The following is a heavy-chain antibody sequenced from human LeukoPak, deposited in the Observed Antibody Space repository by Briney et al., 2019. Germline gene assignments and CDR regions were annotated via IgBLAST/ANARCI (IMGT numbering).Heavy chain of an antibody. CDR1: GYAFTNHY. J-gene: IGHJ4*02. CDR3: ARGGSVWGPGLIDY. D-gene: IGHD5-12*01. Sequence: ASVKVSCKASGYAFTNHYMHGVRRAPGQGPEWMGLINHRGDITTSAQRFQDRITMTRDTSTSTDYMELRSLTSEDTAVYYCARGGSVWGPGLIDYWGQGILVTVSS. CDR2: INHRGDIT. V-gene: IGHV1-46*01.